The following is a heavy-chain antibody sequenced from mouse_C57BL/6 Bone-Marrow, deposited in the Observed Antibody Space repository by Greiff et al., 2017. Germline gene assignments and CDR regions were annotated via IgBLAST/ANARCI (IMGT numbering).Heavy chain of an antibody. V-gene: IGHV1-59*01. D-gene: IGHD2-3*01. Sequence: QVQLQQPGAELVRPGTSVKLSCKASGYTFTSYWMHWVKQRPGQGLEWIGVIDPSDSYTNYNQKFKGKATLTVDTSSSTAYMQLSSLTSEDSAVYYCARMKRLLRSLDYWGQGTTLTVSS. CDR2: IDPSDSYT. CDR3: ARMKRLLRSLDY. J-gene: IGHJ2*01. CDR1: GYTFTSYW.